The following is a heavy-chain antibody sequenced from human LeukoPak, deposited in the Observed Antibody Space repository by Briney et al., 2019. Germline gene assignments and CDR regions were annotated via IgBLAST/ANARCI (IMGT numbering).Heavy chain of an antibody. D-gene: IGHD3-10*01. CDR1: GFTFSSYE. Sequence: GGSLRLSCAASGFTFSSYEMNWVRQAPGKGLEWVSYISSSGSTIYYADSVKGRFTISRDNAKNSLYLQMNSLRAEDTAVYYCAGGDSGSSYADFDYWGQGTLVTVSS. CDR2: ISSSGSTI. J-gene: IGHJ4*02. CDR3: AGGDSGSSYADFDY. V-gene: IGHV3-48*03.